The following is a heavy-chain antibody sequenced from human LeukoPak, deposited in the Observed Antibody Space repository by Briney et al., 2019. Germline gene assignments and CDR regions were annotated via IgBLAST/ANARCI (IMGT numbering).Heavy chain of an antibody. D-gene: IGHD2-15*01. CDR1: GFTFSSYA. Sequence: GGSLRLSCAASGFTFSSYAMSWVRQAPGKGLEWVSAISGSGGSTYYADSVKGRFTISRDNSKNTLYLQMNSLRAEDTAVYYCAKHGGIGSETPHYYYYYYMDVWGKGTTVTVSS. V-gene: IGHV3-23*01. J-gene: IGHJ6*03. CDR2: ISGSGGST. CDR3: AKHGGIGSETPHYYYYYYMDV.